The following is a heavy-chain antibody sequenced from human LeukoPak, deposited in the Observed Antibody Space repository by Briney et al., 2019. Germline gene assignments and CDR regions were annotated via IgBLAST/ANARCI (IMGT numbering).Heavy chain of an antibody. V-gene: IGHV3-11*01. J-gene: IGHJ6*02. CDR3: ARADGYNPIYYYYGMDV. CDR2: ISSSGSNI. Sequence: PGGSLRHSCAASGFSFSDYYMSWIRQAPGKGLEWVSYISSSGSNIYYADSVKGRFTISRDNAKNSLYLQMNSLRAEDTAVYYCARADGYNPIYYYYGMDVWGQGTTVTVSS. D-gene: IGHD5-24*01. CDR1: GFSFSDYY.